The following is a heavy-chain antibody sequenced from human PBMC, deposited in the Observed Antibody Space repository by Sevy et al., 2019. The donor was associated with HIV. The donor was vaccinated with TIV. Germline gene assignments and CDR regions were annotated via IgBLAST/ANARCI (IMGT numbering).Heavy chain of an antibody. CDR1: GFTFDDYA. V-gene: IGHV3-9*01. J-gene: IGHJ4*02. CDR3: AKGGTPDCRGGTCTFDY. D-gene: IGHD2-15*01. CDR2: ISWNSGSI. Sequence: GGSLRLSCAASGFTFDDYAMHWVRQAPGKGLEWVSGISWNSGSIGYADSVKGRFTISRDNTKNSLYLQMNSLRAEDTALYYCAKGGTPDCRGGTCTFDYWGQGTLVTVSS.